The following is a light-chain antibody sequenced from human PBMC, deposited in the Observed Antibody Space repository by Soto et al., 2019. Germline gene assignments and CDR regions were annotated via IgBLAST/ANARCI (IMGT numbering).Light chain of an antibody. CDR2: IAS. CDR1: QSISNY. V-gene: IGKV1-39*01. CDR3: QQSYSTPYT. J-gene: IGKJ2*01. Sequence: DIHMTQSPSSLSASVGDRVTITCRASQSISNYLNWYQQKPGKAPNLLIYIASNLHSGVPSRFSGSGSGTDFTLTISSLQPEVFATYYCQQSYSTPYTFGQGTKLDI.